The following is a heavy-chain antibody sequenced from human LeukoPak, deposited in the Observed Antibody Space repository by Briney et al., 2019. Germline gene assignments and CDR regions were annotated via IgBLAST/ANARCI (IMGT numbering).Heavy chain of an antibody. V-gene: IGHV4-61*01. CDR2: VYYSGST. CDR3: ARLHYYYDSSGPRKYAFDI. J-gene: IGHJ3*02. Sequence: SETLSLTCPVSGGSVSSGSHYWSWIRQPPGKGLEWIGHVYYSGSTSYNPSLKGRVTISVDTSKNQFSLKLSSVTAADTAVYYCARLHYYYDSSGPRKYAFDIWGQGTMVTVSS. D-gene: IGHD3-22*01. CDR1: GGSVSSGSHY.